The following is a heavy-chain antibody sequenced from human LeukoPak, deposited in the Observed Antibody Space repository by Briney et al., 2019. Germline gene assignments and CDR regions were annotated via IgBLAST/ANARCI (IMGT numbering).Heavy chain of an antibody. CDR3: ARLWYYGSGSYYPTMDV. J-gene: IGHJ6*02. V-gene: IGHV4-39*01. Sequence: SPETLSLTCTVSGGSISSSSYYWGWIRQPPGKGLEWIVSIYYSGSTYYNPSLKSRVTISVDTSKNQFSLKLSSVTAADTAVYYCARLWYYGSGSYYPTMDVWGQGTTVTVSS. CDR2: IYYSGST. D-gene: IGHD3-10*01. CDR1: GGSISSSSYY.